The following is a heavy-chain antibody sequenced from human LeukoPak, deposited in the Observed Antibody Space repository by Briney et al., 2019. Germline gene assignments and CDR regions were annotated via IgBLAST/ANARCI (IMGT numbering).Heavy chain of an antibody. J-gene: IGHJ6*03. CDR1: GFTFSDYY. V-gene: IGHV3-11*04. CDR2: ISNSGSII. CDR3: ARVMEYYYYYMDV. D-gene: IGHD3-10*01. Sequence: PGGSLRLSCAASGFTFSDYYMSWIRQAPGKGLEWVSYISNSGSIIYYADSVKGRFTISRDNAKNSLYLQMNSLRAEDTAVYYCARVMEYYYYYMDVWGKGTTVTISS.